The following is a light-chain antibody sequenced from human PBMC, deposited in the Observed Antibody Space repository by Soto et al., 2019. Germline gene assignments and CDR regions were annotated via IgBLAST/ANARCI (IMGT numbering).Light chain of an antibody. CDR3: QQSFRTPRT. J-gene: IGKJ1*01. Sequence: DIQMTQSPSSLSASVGDRVTITCRASQSVRSHLNWFQQKPGKAPDLLIYGASTLQFGVPSRFSGSGSGTDFILTISNLQPEDFAIYYCQQSFRTPRTFGHGTKVEIK. CDR2: GAS. CDR1: QSVRSH. V-gene: IGKV1-39*01.